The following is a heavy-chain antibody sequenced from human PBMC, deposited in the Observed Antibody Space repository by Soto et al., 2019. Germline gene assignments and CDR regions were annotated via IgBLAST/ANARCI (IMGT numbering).Heavy chain of an antibody. V-gene: IGHV3-7*05. Sequence: GGSLRLSCAASGFTFSSYWMSWVRQAPGKGLEWVANIKQDGSEKYYVDSVKGRFTISRDNAKNSLYLQMNSLRAEDTAVYYCARDHSYHDSSGYYYVDFDYWGQGTLVTVSS. CDR2: IKQDGSEK. CDR1: GFTFSSYW. J-gene: IGHJ4*02. CDR3: ARDHSYHDSSGYYYVDFDY. D-gene: IGHD3-22*01.